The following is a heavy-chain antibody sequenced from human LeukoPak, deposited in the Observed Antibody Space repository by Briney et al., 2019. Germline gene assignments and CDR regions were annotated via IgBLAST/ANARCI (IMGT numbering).Heavy chain of an antibody. CDR3: AKSPRIVGAILSYYYYGMDV. CDR2: IYSDRNT. CDR1: GFTVSSSY. Sequence: GGSLRLSCTASGFTVSSSYMSWVRQAPGKGLEWVSIIYSDRNTYYAASVKGRFTISRDDSKNTLLLQMDSLRAEGTAVYYCAKSPRIVGAILSYYYYGMDVWGQGTTVTVSS. D-gene: IGHD1-26*01. J-gene: IGHJ6*02. V-gene: IGHV3-53*01.